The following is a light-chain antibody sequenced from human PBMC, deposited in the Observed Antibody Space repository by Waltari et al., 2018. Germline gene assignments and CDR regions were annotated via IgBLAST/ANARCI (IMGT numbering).Light chain of an antibody. CDR3: QHYNNWPPGTT. Sequence: EIVMTQSPVTLSVSPGEGATLSCRASQSVSINLAWYQQKPCQAPRLLIYSASTRSTGVPAMFSGSGSGTEFTLTISSLQSDDFAVYYCQHYNNWPPGTTFGQGTKLEIK. CDR2: SAS. V-gene: IGKV3-15*01. CDR1: QSVSIN. J-gene: IGKJ1*01.